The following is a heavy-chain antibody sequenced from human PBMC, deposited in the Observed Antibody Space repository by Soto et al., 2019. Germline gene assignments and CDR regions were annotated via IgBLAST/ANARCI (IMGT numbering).Heavy chain of an antibody. D-gene: IGHD3-10*02. Sequence: QVQLVQSGAEVKKPGASVKVSCKASGYTFNGYGINWVRQAPGQGLEWLGRVSTYNGNTNYAQKVQGRVTMTTDTSTSTVYMELRNLTSDDTAVYFCARERGLTASTLFGYWGQGTLVTVSS. CDR2: VSTYNGNT. CDR1: GYTFNGYG. CDR3: ARERGLTASTLFGY. V-gene: IGHV1-18*01. J-gene: IGHJ4*02.